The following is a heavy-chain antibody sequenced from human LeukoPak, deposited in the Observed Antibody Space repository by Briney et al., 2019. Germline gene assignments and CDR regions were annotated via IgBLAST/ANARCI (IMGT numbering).Heavy chain of an antibody. V-gene: IGHV1-18*01. D-gene: IGHD2-15*01. CDR2: NSAYNGNT. CDR3: ARWANDIVSLDP. J-gene: IGHJ5*02. Sequence: ASVKVSCKASGYTFTSYGISWVRQAPGQGLEWMGWNSAYNGNTNYAQKLQGRVTMTTDTSTSTAYMELRSLRSDDTAMYYCARWANDIVSLDPWGQGTLVTVSS. CDR1: GYTFTSYG.